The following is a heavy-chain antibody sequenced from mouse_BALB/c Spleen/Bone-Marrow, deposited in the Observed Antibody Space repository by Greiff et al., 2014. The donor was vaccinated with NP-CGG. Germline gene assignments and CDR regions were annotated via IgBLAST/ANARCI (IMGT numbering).Heavy chain of an antibody. V-gene: IGHV14-3*02. CDR1: GFNIKDTY. CDR2: IDPANGNT. D-gene: IGHD1-2*01. J-gene: IGHJ2*01. CDR3: ARYYYGYYFDY. Sequence: VQLQQSGAELVKPGASVKLSCTASGFNIKDTYMHWVKQRPEQGLEWIGRIDPANGNTKYDPKFEGKATITADTSSNTAYLQLSSLTSEDTAVYYCARYYYGYYFDYWGQGTTLTVSS.